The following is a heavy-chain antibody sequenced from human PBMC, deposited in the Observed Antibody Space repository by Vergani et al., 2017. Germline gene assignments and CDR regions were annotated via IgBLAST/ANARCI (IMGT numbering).Heavy chain of an antibody. CDR3: ARRSYMPAPPTYYSFDF. CDR2: VYDSGNT. CDR1: GGSISTGGSY. D-gene: IGHD2-2*01. V-gene: IGHV4-31*03. Sequence: QVHLQESGPGLVKPSETLSLSCTVSGGSISTGGSYWTWIRQRPGKALEWIGFVYDSGNTYYNPSLEGRVSISADTSKNQFSLKLNFVTAADTAVYYCARRSYMPAPPTYYSFDFWGRGTLVTVSS. J-gene: IGHJ4*02.